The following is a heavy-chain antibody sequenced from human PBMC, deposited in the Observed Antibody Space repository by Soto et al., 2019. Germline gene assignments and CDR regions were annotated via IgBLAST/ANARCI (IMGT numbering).Heavy chain of an antibody. D-gene: IGHD3-3*01. CDR1: GGYISSSSYY. Sequence: SETLSLTCTVSGGYISSSSYYWGWIRQPPGKGLEWIGSIYYSGSTYYNPSLKSRVTISVDTSKNQFSLKLSSVTAADTAVYYCASGYYDFWSGYRVYGVDVCGQWTRVTVSS. CDR3: ASGYYDFWSGYRVYGVDV. V-gene: IGHV4-39*01. CDR2: IYYSGST. J-gene: IGHJ6*02.